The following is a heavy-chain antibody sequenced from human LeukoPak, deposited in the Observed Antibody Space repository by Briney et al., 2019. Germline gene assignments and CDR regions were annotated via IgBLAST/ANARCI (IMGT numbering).Heavy chain of an antibody. J-gene: IGHJ4*02. CDR2: INHSGST. D-gene: IGHD6-13*01. CDR1: GGSFSGYY. CDR3: ARAFAAAVRDY. Sequence: SETLSLTCAVYGGSFSGYYWSWIRQPPGRGLEWIGEINHSGSTNYNPSLKSRVTISVDTSKNQFSLKLSSVTAADTAVYYCARAFAAAVRDYWGQGTLVTVSS. V-gene: IGHV4-34*01.